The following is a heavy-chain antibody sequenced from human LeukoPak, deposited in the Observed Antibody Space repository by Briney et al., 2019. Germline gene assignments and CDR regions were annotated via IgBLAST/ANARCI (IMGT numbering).Heavy chain of an antibody. CDR2: MFFTGNA. CDR3: ARHVVGNYDLLSFDY. V-gene: IGHV4-39*01. Sequence: SETLSLTCSVSGDSISSAFYYWGWVRQAPGKGLEWIGSMFFTGNAYYNPSLKSRVTISVDTSENQFSLNLRSMTAADTAVYYCARHVVGNYDLLSFDYWGQGTLVTVSS. CDR1: GDSISSAFYY. J-gene: IGHJ4*02. D-gene: IGHD1-7*01.